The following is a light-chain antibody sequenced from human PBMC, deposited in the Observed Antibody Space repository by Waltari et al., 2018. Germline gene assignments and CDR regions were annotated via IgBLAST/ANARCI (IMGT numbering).Light chain of an antibody. CDR1: KGISSY. V-gene: IGKV1-8*01. J-gene: IGKJ4*01. Sequence: AIRMTQSPSPPSALTGHRVTITCPASKGISSYLAWYQQKPGKAPKLLIYAASTLQSEVPSRFSGSGSGTDFTLTISCLQSEDFATYYCQQYYSYPSLTFGGGTKVEIK. CDR3: QQYYSYPSLT. CDR2: AAS.